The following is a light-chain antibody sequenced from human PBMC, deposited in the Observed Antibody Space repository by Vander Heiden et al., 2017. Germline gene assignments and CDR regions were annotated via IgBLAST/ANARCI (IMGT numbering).Light chain of an antibody. V-gene: IGKV4-1*01. Sequence: DIVMTQSPDSLAVSLGERATINCKSSQSVLSSSNNKNYLAWYQRRPGQPPKRLIYWASTRESGVPDRFSGSGSGTDFTLTISSLQAEDVAVFYCQQYYSTPPTFGQGTRLEIK. CDR2: WAS. CDR3: QQYYSTPPT. J-gene: IGKJ5*01. CDR1: QSVLSSSNNKNY.